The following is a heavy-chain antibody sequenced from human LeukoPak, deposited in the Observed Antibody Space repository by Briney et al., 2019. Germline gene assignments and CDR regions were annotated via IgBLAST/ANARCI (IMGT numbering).Heavy chain of an antibody. Sequence: GGSLRLSCAASGFTFSNYGMHWARRGPGKGLEWVSFIRYDGANKYYADSVKGRFTISRDNSKNMLYLQMNSLRAEDTAVYYCARDFSDSSSWLTYYYYYMDVWGKGTTVTVSS. D-gene: IGHD6-13*01. V-gene: IGHV3-30*02. CDR2: IRYDGANK. J-gene: IGHJ6*03. CDR1: GFTFSNYG. CDR3: ARDFSDSSSWLTYYYYYMDV.